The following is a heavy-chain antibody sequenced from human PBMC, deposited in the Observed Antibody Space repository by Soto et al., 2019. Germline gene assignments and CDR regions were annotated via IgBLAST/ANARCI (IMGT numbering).Heavy chain of an antibody. D-gene: IGHD3-22*01. CDR3: ARGLYYYDSRGYWGY. J-gene: IGHJ4*02. Sequence: EVQLVESGGGLVQPGGSLRLSCAASGFTFSSYSMNWVRQAPGKGLEWVSYISSSSSTIYYADSVKGRFTIFRDNAKNSLYLPMNSLREEDTAVYYCARGLYYYDSRGYWGYWGQGTLVTVSS. CDR2: ISSSSSTI. V-gene: IGHV3-48*02. CDR1: GFTFSSYS.